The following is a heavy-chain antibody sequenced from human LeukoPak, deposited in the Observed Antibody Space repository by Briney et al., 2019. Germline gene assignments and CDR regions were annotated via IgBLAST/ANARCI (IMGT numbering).Heavy chain of an antibody. CDR3: ARHFSDSSGCYYAFEFDY. J-gene: IGHJ4*02. CDR2: IYHSGST. Sequence: SETLSLTCAVSGYSISSGYYWGWIRQPPGKGLEWIGSIYHSGSTYYNPSLKSRVTISVDTSKNQFSLKLSSVTAADTAVYYCARHFSDSSGCYYAFEFDYWGQGTLVTVSS. V-gene: IGHV4-38-2*01. CDR1: GYSISSGYY. D-gene: IGHD3-22*01.